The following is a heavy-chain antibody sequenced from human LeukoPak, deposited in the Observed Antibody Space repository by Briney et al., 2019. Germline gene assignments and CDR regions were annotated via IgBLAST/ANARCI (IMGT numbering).Heavy chain of an antibody. V-gene: IGHV5-51*01. J-gene: IGHJ4*02. CDR3: ARPPDSSGLYFDY. CDR2: IYPGDSDT. Sequence: GESLKISCKGSGYSFTSYWLGWVRQMPGKGLEWMGIIYPGDSDTRYSPSFQGQVTISADKSISTAYLQWSSLKASDTAMYYCARPPDSSGLYFDYWGQGTLVTVSS. D-gene: IGHD3-22*01. CDR1: GYSFTSYW.